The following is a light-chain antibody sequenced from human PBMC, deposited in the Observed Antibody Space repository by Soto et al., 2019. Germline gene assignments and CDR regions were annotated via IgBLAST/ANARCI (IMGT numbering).Light chain of an antibody. Sequence: QSVLTQPSSASGSPGQSVTISCTGTSSDVGGYDFVSWYQQHPGKAPKLMIHEVSKRPSGVPDRFSGSKSGNTASLTVSGLQAEDEADYYCSSYAGSNNYVFGTGTKVTVL. V-gene: IGLV2-8*01. CDR2: EVS. J-gene: IGLJ1*01. CDR3: SSYAGSNNYV. CDR1: SSDVGGYDF.